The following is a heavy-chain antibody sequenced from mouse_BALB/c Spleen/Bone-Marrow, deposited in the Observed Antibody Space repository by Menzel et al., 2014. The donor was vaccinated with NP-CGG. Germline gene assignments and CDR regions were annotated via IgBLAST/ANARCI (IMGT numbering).Heavy chain of an antibody. Sequence: EVNVVESGGGLMKSGGSLKLSCAASGFSFSNYGMSWVRQTPEKRLEWVATISGDGRYTFYSDSVKGRFTISRDNAKNNLYLQLSSLRSEDTALYYCARHAYYDQTEVSFVYWGQGTLVTVSA. J-gene: IGHJ3*01. CDR3: ARHAYYDQTEVSFVY. CDR1: GFSFSNYG. V-gene: IGHV5-9-2*01. D-gene: IGHD2-4*01. CDR2: ISGDGRYT.